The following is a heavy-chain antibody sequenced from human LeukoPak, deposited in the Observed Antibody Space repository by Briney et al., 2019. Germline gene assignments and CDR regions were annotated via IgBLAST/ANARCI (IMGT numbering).Heavy chain of an antibody. J-gene: IGHJ5*01. CDR1: GGSISSGSYY. Sequence: PSETLSLTCTVSGGSISSGSYYWSRIRQPAGKGLEWIGRIYTSGSTNYNPSLKSRVTISVDTSKNQFSLKLSSVTAADTAVYYCARAGYYYDSSGSHWFDSWGQGTLVTVSS. D-gene: IGHD3-22*01. V-gene: IGHV4-61*02. CDR3: ARAGYYYDSSGSHWFDS. CDR2: IYTSGST.